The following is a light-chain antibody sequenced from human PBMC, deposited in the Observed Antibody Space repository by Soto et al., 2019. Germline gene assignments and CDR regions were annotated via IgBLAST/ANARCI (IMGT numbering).Light chain of an antibody. CDR2: EVS. V-gene: IGLV2-14*01. CDR3: GSYTGSIYV. CDR1: RIDVWGYKF. Sequence: QSVLTQPASVSGSPGQSITISCSGTRIDVWGYKFVSWYQQHPGKAPKLRIYEVSNRPTGVSSRFSGSKSGNTASLTISGLQAEDEAEYYCGSYTGSIYVFGPGTKLTVL. J-gene: IGLJ1*01.